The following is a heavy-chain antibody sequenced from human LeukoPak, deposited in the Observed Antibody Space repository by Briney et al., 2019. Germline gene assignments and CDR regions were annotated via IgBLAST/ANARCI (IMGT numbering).Heavy chain of an antibody. D-gene: IGHD3-22*01. V-gene: IGHV3-23*01. CDR2: ISGSGGST. J-gene: IGHJ4*02. Sequence: GGSLRLSCAASGFTFNNYAMSWVRQAPGKGLESVSAISGSGGSTYYAAPLKGRFTISRDNSKNTLYLQMNSLRAEDTALYYCAKDGIGGIYYDSSGYFDNWGQGTLVTVSS. CDR1: GFTFNNYA. CDR3: AKDGIGGIYYDSSGYFDN.